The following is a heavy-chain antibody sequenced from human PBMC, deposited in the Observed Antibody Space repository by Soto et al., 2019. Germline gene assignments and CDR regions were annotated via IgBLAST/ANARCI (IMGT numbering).Heavy chain of an antibody. CDR3: ARTAAVAIYRPGGSTDY. J-gene: IGHJ4*02. D-gene: IGHD6-19*01. V-gene: IGHV4-39*01. CDR2: IYYSGST. CDR1: GGSISSSSYY. Sequence: QLQLQESGPGLVKPSETLSLTCTVSGGSISSSSYYWGWVRQPPGKGLEWIGSIYYSGSTYYNPSLKSRVTISVDTSKNQFSLKLSSVTAADTAVYYCARTAAVAIYRPGGSTDYWGQGTLVTVSS.